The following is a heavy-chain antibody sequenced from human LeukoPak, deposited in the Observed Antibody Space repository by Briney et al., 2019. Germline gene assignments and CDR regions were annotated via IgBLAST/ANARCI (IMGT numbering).Heavy chain of an antibody. CDR2: IWYDGKEI. CDR1: GFTFSSYG. Sequence: GGSLRLSCAASGFTFSSYGMHWVRKAPGKGLEWVAVIWYDGKEIHYVDSVKGRFTISRDNFKNTLYLQMNSLRAEDTAVYYCAKDWGRCSTTSCYLVYWGQGTLVTVSS. J-gene: IGHJ4*02. D-gene: IGHD2-2*01. V-gene: IGHV3-33*03. CDR3: AKDWGRCSTTSCYLVY.